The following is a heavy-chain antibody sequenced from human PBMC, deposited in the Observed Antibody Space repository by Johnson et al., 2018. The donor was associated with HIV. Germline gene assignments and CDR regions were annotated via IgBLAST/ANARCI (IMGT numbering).Heavy chain of an antibody. V-gene: IGHV3-13*01. CDR2: IGTGGDT. J-gene: IGHJ3*02. CDR1: GFTFTTYD. CDR3: ARDRTSRQGGAFDI. Sequence: VQLVESGGGVVRPGGSLRLSCAASGFTFTTYDMHWVRQGTGKGLEWVSGIGTGGDTHYPDSVKGRFTISRENAKNSLYLQMSSLRAEDTAVYYCARDRTSRQGGAFDIWGQGTMVTVSS.